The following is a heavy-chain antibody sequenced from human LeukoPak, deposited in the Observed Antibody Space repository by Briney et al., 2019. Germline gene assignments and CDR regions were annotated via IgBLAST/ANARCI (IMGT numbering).Heavy chain of an antibody. CDR2: INPNSGNT. CDR3: ARGQANYDYVWGSPSHPAY. V-gene: IGHV1-8*02. D-gene: IGHD3-16*01. CDR1: GYTFTGYY. J-gene: IGHJ4*02. Sequence: GASVKVSCKASGYTFTGYYMHWVRQAPGQGREGMGWINPNSGNTGYAQKFQGRVTMTRNTSISPAYLELSRLRSEDPAVYYCARGQANYDYVWGSPSHPAYWGQGTLVTVSS.